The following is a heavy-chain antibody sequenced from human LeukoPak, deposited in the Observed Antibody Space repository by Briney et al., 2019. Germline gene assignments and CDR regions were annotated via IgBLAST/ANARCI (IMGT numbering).Heavy chain of an antibody. J-gene: IGHJ4*02. V-gene: IGHV3-21*01. CDR2: ISSRSTYI. CDR1: GFTFSDYS. D-gene: IGHD2-2*01. CDR3: ARSDAAAPFNY. Sequence: GGSLRLSCTGSGFTFSDYSMHWARQAPGKGLEWVSSISSRSTYIFQADSVKGRFTISRDNAENSLYLQMNSLRVEDTAVYYCARSDAAAPFNYWGQGTLVTVSS.